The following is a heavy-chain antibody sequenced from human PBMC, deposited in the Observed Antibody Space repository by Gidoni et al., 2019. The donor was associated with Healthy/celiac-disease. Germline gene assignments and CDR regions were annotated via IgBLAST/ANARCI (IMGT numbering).Heavy chain of an antibody. CDR2: IKQDGSEK. J-gene: IGHJ3*02. Sequence: EVQLVESGGGLVQPGGSLRLSCAASGFTFSSYWMSWVRQAPGKGREWVANIKQDGSEKYYVDSVKGRFTISRDNAKNSLYLQMNSLRAEDTAVYYCARVRYGSWYLGAFDIWGQGTMVTVSS. CDR1: GFTFSSYW. V-gene: IGHV3-7*03. CDR3: ARVRYGSWYLGAFDI. D-gene: IGHD6-13*01.